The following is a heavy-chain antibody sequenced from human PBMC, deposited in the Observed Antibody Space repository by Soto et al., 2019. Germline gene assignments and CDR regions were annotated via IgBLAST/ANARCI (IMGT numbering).Heavy chain of an antibody. CDR1: GFTFSNAW. J-gene: IGHJ4*02. Sequence: PGGSLRLSCAASGFTFSNAWMNWVRQAPGKGLEWVGRIKSKTDGGTTDYAAPVKGRFTISRDDSKNTLYLQMNSLKTEDTAVYYCTTDFRDIVLVPDVDYWGQGTLVTVSS. CDR3: TTDFRDIVLVPDVDY. D-gene: IGHD2-2*01. CDR2: IKSKTDGGTT. V-gene: IGHV3-15*07.